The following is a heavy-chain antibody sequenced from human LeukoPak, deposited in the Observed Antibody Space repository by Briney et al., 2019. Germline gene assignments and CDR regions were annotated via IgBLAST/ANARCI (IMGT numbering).Heavy chain of an antibody. Sequence: PSETLSLTCTVSDDSINNNYWSWIRQPPGKELECIGYIHYSGSTNYNPSLKSRVTISIDTSKNQFSLKLNSVTAADTAVYYCARALAITGTTGYWFDPWGQGTLVTVSS. D-gene: IGHD1-20*01. CDR1: DDSINNNY. J-gene: IGHJ5*02. V-gene: IGHV4-59*08. CDR3: ARALAITGTTGYWFDP. CDR2: IHYSGST.